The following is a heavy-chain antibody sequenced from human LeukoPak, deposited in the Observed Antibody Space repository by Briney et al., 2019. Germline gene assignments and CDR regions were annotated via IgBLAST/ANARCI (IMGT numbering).Heavy chain of an antibody. V-gene: IGHV3-30*02. CDR1: GFTFSSYG. D-gene: IGHD6-13*01. Sequence: GGSLRLSCAASGFTFSSYGMHWVRQAPGKGLEWVAFIRYDGSNKYYADSVKGRFTISRDNSKNTLYLQMNSLRAEDTAVYYCARDRAAAGPKAFDIWGQGTMVTVSS. J-gene: IGHJ3*02. CDR2: IRYDGSNK. CDR3: ARDRAAAGPKAFDI.